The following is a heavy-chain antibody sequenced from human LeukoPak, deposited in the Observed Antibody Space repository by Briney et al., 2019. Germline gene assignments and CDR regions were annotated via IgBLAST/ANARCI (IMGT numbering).Heavy chain of an antibody. J-gene: IGHJ4*02. CDR3: ARDPVDTAMVDNPGFDY. CDR1: GGSISSSSYY. V-gene: IGHV4-39*07. CDR2: IYYSGST. Sequence: PSETLSLTCTVSGGSISSSSYYWGWIRQPPGKGLEWIGSIYYSGSTYYNPSLKSRVTISVDTSKNQFSLKLSSVTAADTAVYYCARDPVDTAMVDNPGFDYWGQGTLVTVSS. D-gene: IGHD5-18*01.